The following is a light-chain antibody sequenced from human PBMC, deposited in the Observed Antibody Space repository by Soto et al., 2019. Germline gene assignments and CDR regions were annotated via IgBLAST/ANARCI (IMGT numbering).Light chain of an antibody. V-gene: IGLV1-40*01. Sequence: QSVLTQPPSVSGAPGQKVTISCTRSSSNIGAAYDVHWYQHLPGTAPKLLIYGNNNRPSGVPDRLSGSKSGTSASMAITGLQAEDEADYYCQSYDSSLSGWVFGGGTKLTVL. CDR1: SSNIGAAYD. CDR3: QSYDSSLSGWV. CDR2: GNN. J-gene: IGLJ3*02.